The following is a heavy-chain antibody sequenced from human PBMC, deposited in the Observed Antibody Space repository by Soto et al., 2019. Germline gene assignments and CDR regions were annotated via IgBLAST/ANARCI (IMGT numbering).Heavy chain of an antibody. CDR2: ISYDGSNK. CDR1: GFTFSSYG. V-gene: IGHV3-30*18. Sequence: QVQLVESGGGVVQPGRSLRLSCAASGFTFSSYGMHWVRQAPGKGLEWVAVISYDGSNKYYADSVKGRFTISRDNSKNTLYLQMNSLRAEDTAVYYCENSYSSSRVYYFDCWGQGTLVTGSS. J-gene: IGHJ4*02. D-gene: IGHD6-6*01. CDR3: ENSYSSSRVYYFDC.